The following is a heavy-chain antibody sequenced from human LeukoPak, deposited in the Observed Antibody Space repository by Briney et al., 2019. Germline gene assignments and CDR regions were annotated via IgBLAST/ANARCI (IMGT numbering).Heavy chain of an antibody. D-gene: IGHD2-21*01. CDR3: ARDGYSLDAFDI. CDR1: GFTFSDSY. V-gene: IGHV3-21*01. Sequence: SGGSLRLSCAASGFTFSDSYMTWVRQAPGKGLEWVSSISSSSSYIYYADSVKGRFTISRDNAKNTLYLQMNSLRAEDTAVYYCARDGYSLDAFDIWGQGTMVTVSS. CDR2: ISSSSSYI. J-gene: IGHJ3*02.